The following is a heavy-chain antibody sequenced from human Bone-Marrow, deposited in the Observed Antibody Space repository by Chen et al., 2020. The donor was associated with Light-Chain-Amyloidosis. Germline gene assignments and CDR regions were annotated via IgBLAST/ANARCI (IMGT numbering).Heavy chain of an antibody. D-gene: IGHD3-3*02. Sequence: VQLLESGGGVAQPGTSLRLSCAASGFTFSDFGFHWVRQAPGKGLEWVGVQWFNGNDNYADSGRGRFTISRDSSKNMLFLQLNSLRVEDTAIYYCARDSIEGPTDFDYWGQGTLVTVSS. CDR3: ARDSIEGPTDFDY. J-gene: IGHJ4*02. CDR2: QWFNGND. CDR1: GFTFSDFG. V-gene: IGHV3-33*01.